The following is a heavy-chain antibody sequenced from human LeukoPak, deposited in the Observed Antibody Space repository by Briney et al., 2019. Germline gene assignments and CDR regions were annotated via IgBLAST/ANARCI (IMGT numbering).Heavy chain of an antibody. CDR3: ARVQWLATGYYFDY. J-gene: IGHJ4*02. D-gene: IGHD6-19*01. CDR1: GFTFSSYE. Sequence: GGSLRLSCAASGFTFSSYEMNWVRQAPGKGLEWVSYISSSGSTIYYADSVKGRFTISRDNARNSLYLQMHSLRAEDTALNYCARVQWLATGYYFDYWGQGTLVTVSS. CDR2: ISSSGSTI. V-gene: IGHV3-48*03.